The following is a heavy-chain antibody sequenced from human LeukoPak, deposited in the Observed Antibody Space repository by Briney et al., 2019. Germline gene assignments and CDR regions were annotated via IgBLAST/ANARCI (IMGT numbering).Heavy chain of an antibody. CDR3: ARDEYDYAEAEFFLH. D-gene: IGHD5-12*01. J-gene: IGHJ1*01. CDR1: EFTFSSHA. CDR2: ISAGGGSI. Sequence: PGGSLRLSCAASEFTFSSHAMSWVRQAPGKGLEWVSAISAGGGSIYYADSVKGRFTISRDNYKSTLYLLMNSLRAEDTAVYYCARDEYDYAEAEFFLHWGQGTLVTVSS. V-gene: IGHV3-23*01.